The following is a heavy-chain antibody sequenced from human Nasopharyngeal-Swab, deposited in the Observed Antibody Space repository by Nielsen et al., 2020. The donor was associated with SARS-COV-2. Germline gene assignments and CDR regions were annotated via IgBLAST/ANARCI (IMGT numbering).Heavy chain of an antibody. J-gene: IGHJ4*02. CDR3: ARDREVGATTISRDY. V-gene: IGHV1-18*04. CDR1: GYTFISYG. Sequence: ASVKVSCKASGYTFISYGISWVRQAPGQGLEWMGWISAYNGNTNYAQKLQGRVTMTTDTSTSTAYMELRSLRSDDTAVYYCARDREVGATTISRDYWGQGTLVTVSS. CDR2: ISAYNGNT. D-gene: IGHD1-26*01.